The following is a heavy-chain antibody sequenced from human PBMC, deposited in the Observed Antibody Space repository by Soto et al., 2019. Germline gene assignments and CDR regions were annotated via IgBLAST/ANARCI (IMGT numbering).Heavy chain of an antibody. D-gene: IGHD6-13*01. V-gene: IGHV3-7*02. J-gene: IGHJ4*02. CDR3: AKYGRYSSTWYSLPAG. Sequence: HPGGSLRLSCAASGFTFTNYWMTWVRQAPGRGLEWVANIKQDGSEKYYADSVKGRFTISRDNSKNTLYLQMNSLRAEDTAVYYCAKYGRYSSTWYSLPAGWGQGTLVTVSS. CDR1: GFTFTNYW. CDR2: IKQDGSEK.